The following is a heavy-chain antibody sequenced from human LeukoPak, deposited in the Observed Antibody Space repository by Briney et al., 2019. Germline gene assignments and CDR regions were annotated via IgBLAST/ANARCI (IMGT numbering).Heavy chain of an antibody. CDR1: GFTFSSNW. Sequence: GGSLRLSCATSGFTFSSNWMSWVRHAPGRGLEWVAHIKPDGSAEYYAASVKGRFTVSRDNAKNSLYLQMNSLRVEDTAVYYCAKTPGYYDSSGYYYIYWYFDLWGRGTLVTASS. J-gene: IGHJ2*01. CDR3: AKTPGYYDSSGYYYIYWYFDL. CDR2: IKPDGSAE. V-gene: IGHV3-7*01. D-gene: IGHD3-22*01.